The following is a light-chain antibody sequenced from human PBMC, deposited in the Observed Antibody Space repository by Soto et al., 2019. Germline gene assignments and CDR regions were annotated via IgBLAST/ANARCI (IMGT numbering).Light chain of an antibody. J-gene: IGKJ5*01. CDR3: QQRNVWPPIT. CDR1: QSIHTS. CDR2: DST. Sequence: EIWLTQSPATLSLSPGERATLSCRASQSIHTSLAWYQQKSGKPPRLVIYDSTLRANGVPDRFGGSRSGTEFTLTINSLEPEDFAVYYCQQRNVWPPITFGQGTRLEIK. V-gene: IGKV3-11*01.